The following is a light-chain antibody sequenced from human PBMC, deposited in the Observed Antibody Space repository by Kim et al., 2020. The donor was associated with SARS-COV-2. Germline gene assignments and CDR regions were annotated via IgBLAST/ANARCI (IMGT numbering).Light chain of an antibody. Sequence: SYELTQPPSVSVSPGQTVSITCSADKLGDKYACWYRQKPGQSPVLVIYQNGKRPSGIPERFSGSNSGNTATLTISGTQASDEADYYCQTWDSSTVVFGGG. CDR3: QTWDSSTVV. J-gene: IGLJ2*01. V-gene: IGLV3-1*01. CDR1: KLGDKY. CDR2: QNG.